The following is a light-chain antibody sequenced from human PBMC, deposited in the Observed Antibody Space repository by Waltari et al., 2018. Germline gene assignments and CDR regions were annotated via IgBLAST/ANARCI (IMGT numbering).Light chain of an antibody. J-gene: IGKJ4*01. Sequence: QLTQSPSSLSASVGDEITITCQASQAIYHFLRWYQQKPGQAPRLLIYHASNLETGVPSRFSGSGYGTQFSLTISGLLPEDFATYYCLQFDTAWLSFGGGTKVEIK. V-gene: IGKV1-33*01. CDR1: QAIYHF. CDR3: LQFDTAWLS. CDR2: HAS.